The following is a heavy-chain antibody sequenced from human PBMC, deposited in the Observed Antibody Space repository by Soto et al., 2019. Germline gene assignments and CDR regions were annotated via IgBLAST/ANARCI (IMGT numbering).Heavy chain of an antibody. J-gene: IGHJ5*02. Sequence: SVKVSCKASGYTFSSYAIHWVRQAPGQGLEWMGWINPILGIAKYAQKFQGRVTITTDKSTSTAYMELSSLRSEDTAVYYCARDSPVGYYYDSSGYYYVGNWFDPWGQGTLVTVSS. D-gene: IGHD3-22*01. CDR1: GYTFSSYA. V-gene: IGHV1-69*10. CDR2: INPILGIA. CDR3: ARDSPVGYYYDSSGYYYVGNWFDP.